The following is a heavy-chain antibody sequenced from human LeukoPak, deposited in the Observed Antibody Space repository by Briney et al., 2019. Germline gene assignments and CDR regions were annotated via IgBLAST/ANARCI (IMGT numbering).Heavy chain of an antibody. CDR3: ARDRRDGYNLLDY. Sequence: GGSLRLSCVASGFTFSSYWMNWVRQAPGKGLEWVANIKQDGSEKYYVDSVKGRFTISRDNAKNSLYLQMNSLRAEDSAVHYCARDRRDGYNLLDYWGQGTLVTVSS. D-gene: IGHD5-24*01. CDR2: IKQDGSEK. CDR1: GFTFSSYW. V-gene: IGHV3-7*01. J-gene: IGHJ4*02.